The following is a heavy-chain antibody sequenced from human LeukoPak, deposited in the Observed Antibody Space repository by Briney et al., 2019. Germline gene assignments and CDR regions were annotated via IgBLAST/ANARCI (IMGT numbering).Heavy chain of an antibody. Sequence: PSETLSLTCTVSGGSISSYYWSWIRQPPGKGLEWIGYIYTSGSTNYNPSLKSRVTISVDTSKNQFSLKLSSVTAADTAVYYCARGSRRIQLWITRKNNWFDPWGQGTLVTVSS. CDR3: ARGSRRIQLWITRKNNWFDP. CDR2: IYTSGST. V-gene: IGHV4-4*09. J-gene: IGHJ5*02. D-gene: IGHD5-18*01. CDR1: GGSISSYY.